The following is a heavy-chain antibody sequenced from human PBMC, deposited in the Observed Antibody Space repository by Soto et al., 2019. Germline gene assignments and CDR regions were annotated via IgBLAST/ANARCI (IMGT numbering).Heavy chain of an antibody. D-gene: IGHD2-15*01. J-gene: IGHJ4*02. CDR2: IIPIFGTA. Sequence: QVQLVQSGAEVKKPGSSVKVSCKASGGTLSSYAISWVRQAPGQGLEWMGGIIPIFGTANYAQKFQGRVTITADDSTSTAYMELSSLRSEDTAVYYCARDRSTVGVGGRDRGDYWGQGTLVTVSS. CDR1: GGTLSSYA. V-gene: IGHV1-69*01. CDR3: ARDRSTVGVGGRDRGDY.